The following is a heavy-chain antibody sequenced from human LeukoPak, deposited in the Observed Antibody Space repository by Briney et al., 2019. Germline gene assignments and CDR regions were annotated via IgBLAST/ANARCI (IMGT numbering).Heavy chain of an antibody. V-gene: IGHV4-39*07. J-gene: IGHJ3*02. Sequence: SETLSLTCTVSDGSISSSSYYWGWIRQPPGKGLEWIGSIYYSGSTYYNPSLKSRVTISVDTSKNQFSLKLSSVTAADTAVYYCARDHDCSSTSCYSIDAFDIWGQGTMVTVSS. D-gene: IGHD2-2*02. CDR2: IYYSGST. CDR3: ARDHDCSSTSCYSIDAFDI. CDR1: DGSISSSSYY.